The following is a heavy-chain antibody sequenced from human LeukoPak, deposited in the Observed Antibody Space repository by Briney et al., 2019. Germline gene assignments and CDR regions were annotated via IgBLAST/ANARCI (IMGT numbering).Heavy chain of an antibody. Sequence: SVKVSCTASGGTFSVYTISWVRQAPGQGLEWMGGIIPMLRSSTYAQRFQGRLTITTDESTTTVHMELRSLGSEDTAVYFCARERSAAAPYYMDAWGKGTTVAVSS. V-gene: IGHV1-69*16. D-gene: IGHD6-25*01. J-gene: IGHJ6*03. CDR3: ARERSAAAPYYMDA. CDR2: IIPMLRSS. CDR1: GGTFSVYT.